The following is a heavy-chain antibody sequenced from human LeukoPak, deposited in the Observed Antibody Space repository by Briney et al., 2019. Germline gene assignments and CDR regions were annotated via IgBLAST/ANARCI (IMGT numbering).Heavy chain of an antibody. CDR1: GFTFTSYG. J-gene: IGHJ4*02. D-gene: IGHD3-10*01. CDR2: ISWNSGSI. V-gene: IGHV3-9*01. Sequence: PGGSLRLSCAASGFTFTSYGMHWVRQAPGKGLEWVAGISWNSGSIGYADSVKGRFTISRDNAKNSLYLQMNSLRAEDTALYYCAKDSDYYGSGSLDYWGQGTLVTVSS. CDR3: AKDSDYYGSGSLDY.